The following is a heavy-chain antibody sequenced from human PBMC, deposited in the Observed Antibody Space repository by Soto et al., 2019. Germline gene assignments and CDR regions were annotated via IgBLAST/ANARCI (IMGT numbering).Heavy chain of an antibody. CDR2: INHSGST. J-gene: IGHJ2*01. Sequence: SETLSLTCAVYGGSFSGYYWSWIRQPPGKGPEWIGEINHSGSTNYNPSLKSRVTISVDTSKNQFSLKLSSVTAADTAVYYCAREEVVQGWYFDLWGRGTLVTVSS. V-gene: IGHV4-34*01. CDR3: AREEVVQGWYFDL. CDR1: GGSFSGYY. D-gene: IGHD2-15*01.